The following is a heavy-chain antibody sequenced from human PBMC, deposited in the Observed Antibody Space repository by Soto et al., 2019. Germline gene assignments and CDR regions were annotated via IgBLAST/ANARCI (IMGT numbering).Heavy chain of an antibody. CDR3: ATDKGGYGDFGGSFHL. J-gene: IGHJ3*01. V-gene: IGHV3-9*01. CDR1: GFTFDDYA. CDR2: FSWNSANR. D-gene: IGHD4-17*01. Sequence: PWRSRRLSCAASGFTFDDYAIHWVRQAPGKSLQWVSGFSWNSANRDYADSLKGRLTISRDNAKKSLYLQRNSLRADDTPFYSCATDKGGYGDFGGSFHLWRQETMVTVSS.